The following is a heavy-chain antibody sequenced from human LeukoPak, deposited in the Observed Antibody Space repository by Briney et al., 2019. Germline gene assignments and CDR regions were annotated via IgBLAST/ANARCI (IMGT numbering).Heavy chain of an antibody. CDR2: IYSGDYT. CDR1: GFTVSSNY. V-gene: IGHV3-53*01. CDR3: ARGSIGLGAYDM. Sequence: GGSLRLSCAASGFTVSSNYMTWVRQAPGKGLEWVSVIYSGDYTYYADSVKGRFTISRDNSKNTLYLQMNSLRAEDTAVYYCARGSIGLGAYDMWGQGTMVTVSS. J-gene: IGHJ3*02.